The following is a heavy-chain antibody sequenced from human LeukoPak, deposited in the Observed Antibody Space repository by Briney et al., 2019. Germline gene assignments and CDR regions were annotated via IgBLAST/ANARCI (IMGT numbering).Heavy chain of an antibody. V-gene: IGHV3-20*04. CDR2: INWNGGST. D-gene: IGHD6-13*01. Sequence: PGGSPRLSCAASGFTFDDYGMSWVRQAPGKGLEWVSGINWNGGSTGYADSVKGRFAISRDNAKNSLYLQMNSLRAEDTALYYCASWQLGNWFDPWGQGTLVTVSS. CDR3: ASWQLGNWFDP. J-gene: IGHJ5*02. CDR1: GFTFDDYG.